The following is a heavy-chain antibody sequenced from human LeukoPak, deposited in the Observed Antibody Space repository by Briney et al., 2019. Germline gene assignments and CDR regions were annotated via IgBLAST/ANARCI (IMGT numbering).Heavy chain of an antibody. J-gene: IGHJ4*02. CDR2: IFYSGGNT. V-gene: IGHV3-23*01. CDR3: AKDHGAAVVQRRFDY. D-gene: IGHD2-2*01. CDR1: GFIPSNYA. Sequence: GGCLRLSCAPSGFIPSNYAMSWVRHAPGRGLGWVSTIFYSGGNTYSADSVKGGFTISKDKSRNMVYLQMNSLRAEDTDVSYCAKDHGAAVVQRRFDYWGQGTLVTVSS.